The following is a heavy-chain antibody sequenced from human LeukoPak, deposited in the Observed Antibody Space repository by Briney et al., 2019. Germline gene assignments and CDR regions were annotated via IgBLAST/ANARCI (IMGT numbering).Heavy chain of an antibody. CDR1: GFTFSSYS. J-gene: IGHJ4*02. V-gene: IGHV3-21*01. CDR3: ARADSSGYYYFDY. Sequence: GGSLRISCAASGFTFSSYSMNWVRQAPGKGLEWVSSISSSSIFLYYADSVKGRFTISRDNAKNSLYLQMNSLRAEDTAVYYCARADSSGYYYFDYWGQGTLVTVSS. CDR2: ISSSSIFL. D-gene: IGHD3-22*01.